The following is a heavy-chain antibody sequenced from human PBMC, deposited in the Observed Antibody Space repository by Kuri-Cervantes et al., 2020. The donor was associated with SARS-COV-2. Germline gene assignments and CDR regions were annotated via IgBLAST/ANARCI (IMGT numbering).Heavy chain of an antibody. CDR1: GGSISSVGYS. Sequence: SQTLSLTCGVSGGSISSVGYSWNWIRQPPGKGLEWIGYIYHSGATLYNPSVKSRVTMSIDKSKNQFSLKPRSVTAADTAVYYCARDRYFDYLRVNFFDYWGQGSLVTVSS. CDR2: IYHSGAT. CDR3: ARDRYFDYLRVNFFDY. D-gene: IGHD3-9*01. V-gene: IGHV4-30-2*01. J-gene: IGHJ4*02.